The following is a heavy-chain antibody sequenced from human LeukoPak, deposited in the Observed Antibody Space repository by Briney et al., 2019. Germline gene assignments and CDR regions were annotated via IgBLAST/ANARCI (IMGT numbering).Heavy chain of an antibody. CDR3: ATHSSGYDSGNDAFDI. CDR1: GGSISSGDYY. V-gene: IGHV4-30-4*08. J-gene: IGHJ3*02. CDR2: IYYSGST. Sequence: PSETLSFTCTVSGGSISSGDYYWSWIRQPPGKGLEWIGYIYYSGSTYYNPSLKSRVTISVDTSKNRFSLKLSSVTAADTAVYYCATHSSGYDSGNDAFDIWGQGTMVTVSS. D-gene: IGHD3-22*01.